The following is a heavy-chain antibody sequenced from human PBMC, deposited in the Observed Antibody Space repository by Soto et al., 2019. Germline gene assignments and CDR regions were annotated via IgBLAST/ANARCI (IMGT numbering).Heavy chain of an antibody. CDR3: ARGHSTDCSNGVCSFFYNHEMDV. CDR2: INPKSGGT. D-gene: IGHD2-8*01. J-gene: IGHJ6*01. V-gene: IGHV1-2*04. Sequence: QVQLVQSGAEVKKPGASVRVSCKASGYSFTDYHIHWVRQAPGQGLEWLGRINPKSGGTSTAQKFQGWVTMTRDRSISTVYMELTRLRSEDTAVYFCARGHSTDCSNGVCSFFYNHEMDVW. CDR1: GYSFTDYH.